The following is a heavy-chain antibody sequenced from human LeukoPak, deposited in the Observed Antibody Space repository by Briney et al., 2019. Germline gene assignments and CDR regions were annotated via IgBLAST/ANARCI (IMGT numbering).Heavy chain of an antibody. J-gene: IGHJ5*02. CDR3: ARVGAAAGTNWFDP. Sequence: SETLSLTCAVYGGSFSGYYWSWIRQPPGKGLEWIGEINHSGSTYYNPSLKSRVTISVDTSKNQFSLTLSSVTAADTAVYYCARVGAAAGTNWFDPWGQGTLVTVSS. CDR2: INHSGST. CDR1: GGSFSGYY. V-gene: IGHV4-34*01. D-gene: IGHD6-13*01.